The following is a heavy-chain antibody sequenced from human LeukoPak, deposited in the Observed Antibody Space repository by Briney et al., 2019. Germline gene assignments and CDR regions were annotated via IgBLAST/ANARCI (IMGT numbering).Heavy chain of an antibody. V-gene: IGHV4-59*01. Sequence: SETLSLTCTVFGGSISSYYWSWIRQPPGKGLEWIGYIYYSGSTNYNPSLKSRVTISVDTSKNQFSLKLTSVTAADTAVYYCARGRVGATLYLDYWGQGTLVTVSS. J-gene: IGHJ4*02. CDR2: IYYSGST. CDR1: GGSISSYY. D-gene: IGHD1-26*01. CDR3: ARGRVGATLYLDY.